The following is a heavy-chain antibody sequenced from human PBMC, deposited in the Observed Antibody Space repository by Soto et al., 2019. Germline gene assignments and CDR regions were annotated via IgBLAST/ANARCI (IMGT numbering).Heavy chain of an antibody. CDR3: ARERRYYGSGSEGYYYMDV. CDR1: GFTFSSFR. V-gene: IGHV3-7*01. J-gene: IGHJ6*03. D-gene: IGHD3-10*01. Sequence: GGSLRLSCAASGFTFSSFRMSWVRQAPGKGLEWVANIKQDGGEKYYVDSVKGRFTISRDNAKNSLFLRMNSLRAEDTAVYYCARERRYYGSGSEGYYYMDVWGKGTTVTVSS. CDR2: IKQDGGEK.